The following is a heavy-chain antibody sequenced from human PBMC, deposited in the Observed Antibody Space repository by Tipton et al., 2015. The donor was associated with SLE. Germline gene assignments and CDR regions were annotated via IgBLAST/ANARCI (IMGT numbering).Heavy chain of an antibody. D-gene: IGHD1-26*01. Sequence: TLSLTCAVSGYSISSGYYWSWIRQPPGKGLEWIGYIYYSGSTNYNPSLKSRVTISVDTSKSQFSLNLRSVTAADTAVYYCARDEVGAGAFDIWGQGTMVTVSS. V-gene: IGHV4-61*01. CDR1: GYSISSGYY. CDR3: ARDEVGAGAFDI. CDR2: IYYSGST. J-gene: IGHJ3*02.